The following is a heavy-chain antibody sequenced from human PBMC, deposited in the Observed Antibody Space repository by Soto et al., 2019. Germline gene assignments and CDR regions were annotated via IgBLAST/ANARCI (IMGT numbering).Heavy chain of an antibody. CDR2: IIPIFGTA. CDR3: ARGSVVLMVYATFDY. V-gene: IGHV1-69*13. CDR1: GGTFSSYS. Sequence: SVKVSCKASGGTFSSYSISWVRQAPGQGLEWMGGIIPIFGTANYAQKLQGRVTITADESTSTAYMELSSLRSEDTAVYYCARGSVVLMVYATFDYWGQGTLVTVSS. D-gene: IGHD2-8*01. J-gene: IGHJ4*02.